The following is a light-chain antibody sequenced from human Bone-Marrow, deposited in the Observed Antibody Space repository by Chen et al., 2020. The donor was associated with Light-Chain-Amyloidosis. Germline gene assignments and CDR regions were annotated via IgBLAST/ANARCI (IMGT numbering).Light chain of an antibody. CDR2: DVS. CDR3: SSYTDTSALAL. J-gene: IGLJ3*02. Sequence: QSVLTQPSSVSGYPGQSLTISCTGTSSDVGGYNYVSWYQQHPGKAPQLMIYDVSYRPSGVSSRFSGSKSGNTASLTISGLQTEDEADYYCSSYTDTSALALFGGGTKLTVL. V-gene: IGLV2-14*01. CDR1: SSDVGGYNY.